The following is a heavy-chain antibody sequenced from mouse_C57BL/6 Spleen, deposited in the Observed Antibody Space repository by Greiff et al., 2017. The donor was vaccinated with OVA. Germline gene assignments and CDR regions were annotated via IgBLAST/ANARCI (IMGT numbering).Heavy chain of an antibody. Sequence: EVKVEESGGGLVKPGGSLKLSCAASGFTFSDYGMHWVRQAPEKGLEWVAYISSGSSTIYYADTVKGRFTISRDNAKNTLFLQMTSLRSEDTAMYYCARRDYGNYYAMDYWGQGTTVTVSS. J-gene: IGHJ4*01. D-gene: IGHD2-1*01. CDR1: GFTFSDYG. CDR2: ISSGSSTI. CDR3: ARRDYGNYYAMDY. V-gene: IGHV5-17*01.